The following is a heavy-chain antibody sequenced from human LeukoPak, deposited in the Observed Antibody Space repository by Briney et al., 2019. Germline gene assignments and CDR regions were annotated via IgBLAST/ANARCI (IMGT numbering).Heavy chain of an antibody. Sequence: GGSLRLSCAASGFTFSTYSMSWVRLAPGKGLEWVSGISGSGANTYYADSVKGWFTISRDNSKNTLYLQMNSLRAEDTAVFYCAKYPASGGYFDYWGQGTLVTISS. D-gene: IGHD6-13*01. CDR3: AKYPASGGYFDY. CDR2: ISGSGANT. CDR1: GFTFSTYS. V-gene: IGHV3-23*01. J-gene: IGHJ4*02.